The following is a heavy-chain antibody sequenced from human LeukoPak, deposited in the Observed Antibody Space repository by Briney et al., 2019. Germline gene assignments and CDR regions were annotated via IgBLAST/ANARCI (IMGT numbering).Heavy chain of an antibody. CDR1: GFTFSSYW. Sequence: PGGSLRPSCAASGFTFSSYWMSWDRQAPGGWLEWVAYIKQDGGEKYYENCVKGRFTISRENAKNSLYLQMTSLRAEDTAVYYCARDRRRQGGYLWGQGTLVTVSS. CDR3: ARDRRRQGGYL. J-gene: IGHJ4*02. V-gene: IGHV3-7*01. D-gene: IGHD5-12*01. CDR2: IKQDGGEK.